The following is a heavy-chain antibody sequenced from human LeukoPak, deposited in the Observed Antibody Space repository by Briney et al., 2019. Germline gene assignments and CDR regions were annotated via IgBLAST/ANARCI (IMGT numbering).Heavy chain of an antibody. Sequence: SVKVSCKASGGTFSSYAINWVRQAPGQGLEWMGGIIPIFGTANYAQKFQGRVTITADESTSTAYMELSSLRSEDTAVYYCARVALSYDSSGYSFDYWGQGTLVTVSS. CDR2: IIPIFGTA. D-gene: IGHD3-22*01. J-gene: IGHJ4*02. CDR3: ARVALSYDSSGYSFDY. CDR1: GGTFSSYA. V-gene: IGHV1-69*13.